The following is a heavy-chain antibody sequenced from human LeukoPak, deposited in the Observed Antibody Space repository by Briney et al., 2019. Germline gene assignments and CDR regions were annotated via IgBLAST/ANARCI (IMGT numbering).Heavy chain of an antibody. CDR3: ARGLDCSSTSCLYYFDY. V-gene: IGHV4-34*01. CDR2: INHSGST. CDR1: GGSFSGYY. D-gene: IGHD2-2*01. J-gene: IGHJ4*02. Sequence: SETLSLTCAVYGGSFSGYYWSWIRQPPGKGLEWIGEINHSGSTNYNPSLKSRVTISVDTSKNQFSLKLSSVTAADTAVYYCARGLDCSSTSCLYYFDYWGQGTLVTVSS.